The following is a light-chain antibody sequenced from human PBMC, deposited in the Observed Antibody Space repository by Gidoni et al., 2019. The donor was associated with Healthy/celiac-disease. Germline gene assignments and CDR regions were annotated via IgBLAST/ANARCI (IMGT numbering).Light chain of an antibody. Sequence: SYELTQPPSVSVPPGQTASITCSGDKWGDKYSCWYQQKTGQSPVLVIYQDSKRPSGIPERFSGSNSGNTATLTISGTQAMDEADYYCQAWDSSTASEVFGGGTKLTVL. J-gene: IGLJ3*02. V-gene: IGLV3-1*01. CDR2: QDS. CDR1: KWGDKY. CDR3: QAWDSSTASEV.